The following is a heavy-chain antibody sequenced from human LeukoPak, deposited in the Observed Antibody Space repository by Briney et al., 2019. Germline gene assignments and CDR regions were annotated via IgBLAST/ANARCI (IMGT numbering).Heavy chain of an antibody. D-gene: IGHD1-26*01. Sequence: SGGSLRLSCAASGFTFSSYSMNWVRQAPGKGLEWVSSISSSSSYIYYADSVKGRFTISRDNAKNSLYLQMNSLRAEDTAVYYCARDPLVSELANFDYWGQGTLVTVSS. CDR3: ARDPLVSELANFDY. V-gene: IGHV3-21*01. CDR1: GFTFSSYS. CDR2: ISSSSSYI. J-gene: IGHJ4*02.